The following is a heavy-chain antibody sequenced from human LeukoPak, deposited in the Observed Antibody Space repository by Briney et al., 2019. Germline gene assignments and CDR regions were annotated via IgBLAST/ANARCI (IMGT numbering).Heavy chain of an antibody. CDR1: GYTFTSYG. D-gene: IGHD6-19*01. CDR3: ARKLPSENPHSSGWNWYFDL. J-gene: IGHJ2*01. Sequence: VASVKVSCMASGYTFTSYGISWVRQAPGQGLEWMGRIIPILGIANYAQKFQGRVTITADKSTSTAYMELSSLRSEDTAVYYCARKLPSENPHSSGWNWYFDLWGRGTLVTVSS. CDR2: IIPILGIA. V-gene: IGHV1-69*04.